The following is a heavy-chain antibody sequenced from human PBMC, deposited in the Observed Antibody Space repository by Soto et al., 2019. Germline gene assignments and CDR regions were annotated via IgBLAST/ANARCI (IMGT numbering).Heavy chain of an antibody. V-gene: IGHV3-15*01. J-gene: IGHJ4*02. Sequence: GGSLRLSCAASGFTFSNAWMSWVRQAPGKGLEWVGRIKSKTDGGTTDYAAPVKGRFTISRDDSKNTLYLQMNSLKTEDTAVYYSTPQSYYDILTGYWYYFDYWGQGTLVTVSS. CDR3: TPQSYYDILTGYWYYFDY. D-gene: IGHD3-9*01. CDR2: IKSKTDGGTT. CDR1: GFTFSNAW.